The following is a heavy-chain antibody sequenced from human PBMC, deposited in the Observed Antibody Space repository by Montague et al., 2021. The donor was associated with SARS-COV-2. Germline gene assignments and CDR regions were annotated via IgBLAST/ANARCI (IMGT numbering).Heavy chain of an antibody. CDR3: ARAFVVVIAIDAFDV. J-gene: IGHJ3*01. CDR1: GGSFSGYY. CDR2: IYYSGST. D-gene: IGHD2-21*01. V-gene: IGHV4-34*09. Sequence: TLSLTCAVYGGSFSGYYWSWIRQPPGKGLEWIGYIYYSGSTYYNPSLKSRVTISVDTSKNQFSLKLSSVTAADTAVYYCARAFVVVIAIDAFDVWGQGTMVTVSS.